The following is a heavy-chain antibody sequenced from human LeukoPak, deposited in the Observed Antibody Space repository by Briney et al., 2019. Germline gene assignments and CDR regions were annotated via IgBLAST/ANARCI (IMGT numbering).Heavy chain of an antibody. CDR2: IKQDGSEK. D-gene: IGHD3-3*01. Sequence: GGSLRLSCAASGFTFSSYWMSWVRQAPGKGLEWVANIKQDGSEKYYVDSVKGRFTISRDNAKNSLYLQMNSLRAEDTAVYYCAREAFWSGYYNAFDIWGQGTMVTVSS. CDR3: AREAFWSGYYNAFDI. CDR1: GFTFSSYW. V-gene: IGHV3-7*01. J-gene: IGHJ3*02.